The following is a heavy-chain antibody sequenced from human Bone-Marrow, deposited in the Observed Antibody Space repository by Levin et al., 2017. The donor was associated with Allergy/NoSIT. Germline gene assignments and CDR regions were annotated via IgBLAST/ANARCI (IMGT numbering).Heavy chain of an antibody. D-gene: IGHD5-18*01. CDR2: IYHSGSS. V-gene: IGHV4-38-2*01. Sequence: SETLSLTCAVSGYSISSDYYWGWIRQPPGEGLEWIGNIYHSGSSYYDPSLKSRVAISVDASKNQFSLKLTSVTAADTAVYYCARLQRGYSSEIDYWGQGTLVTVSS. CDR3: ARLQRGYSSEIDY. J-gene: IGHJ4*02. CDR1: GYSISSDYY.